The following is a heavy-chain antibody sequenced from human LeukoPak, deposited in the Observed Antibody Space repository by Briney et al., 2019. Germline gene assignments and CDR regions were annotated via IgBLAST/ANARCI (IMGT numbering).Heavy chain of an antibody. Sequence: GGSLRLSCAASGFTFSSYGMHCVRQAPGKGLEWVAVIWYDGSYKYYADSVKGRFTISRDNSKNTLYLQMNSLRAEDTAVYYCARDTERGDFDYWGRGTLVTVSS. D-gene: IGHD1-1*01. CDR3: ARDTERGDFDY. J-gene: IGHJ4*02. V-gene: IGHV3-33*01. CDR2: IWYDGSYK. CDR1: GFTFSSYG.